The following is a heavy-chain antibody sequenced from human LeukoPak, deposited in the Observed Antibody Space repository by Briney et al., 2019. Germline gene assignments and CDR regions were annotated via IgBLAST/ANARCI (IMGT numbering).Heavy chain of an antibody. Sequence: GGSLRLSCAASGFTFTSYTMHWVRQPPGQGLEWVAATSYDGGNRHYADYVKGRFTISRDNSNNTLFLQMKSLRPEDTAVYFCARKSLWFKYYDYWGQGIWVTVSS. CDR1: GFTFTSYT. V-gene: IGHV3-30*01. J-gene: IGHJ4*02. CDR3: ARKSLWFKYYDY. D-gene: IGHD2-21*01. CDR2: TSYDGGNR.